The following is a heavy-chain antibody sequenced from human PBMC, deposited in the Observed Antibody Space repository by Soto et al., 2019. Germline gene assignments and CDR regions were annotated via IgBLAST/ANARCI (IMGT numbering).Heavy chain of an antibody. CDR3: AILSN. Sequence: EVQLVETGGGLIQPGGSLRLSCAASGFTVSSNYMNWVRQAPGKGLEWVSIIYSDGTTSYADSVKGRFTISRDNFKNTRHRQMHSLRAEDTDVYYCAILSNWGQGTLVTVSS. D-gene: IGHD6-6*01. CDR1: GFTVSSNY. J-gene: IGHJ4*02. V-gene: IGHV3-53*02. CDR2: IYSDGTT.